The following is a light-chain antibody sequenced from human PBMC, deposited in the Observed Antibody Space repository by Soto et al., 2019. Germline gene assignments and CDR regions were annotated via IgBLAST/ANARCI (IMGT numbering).Light chain of an antibody. CDR2: AAS. CDR3: QKYSSAPLT. CDR1: QGIANY. Sequence: DIQMTQSPSSLSASVGDRVTISCRASQGIANYLAWYQQKPGKVPELLIYAASTLHSGVPSRFSGSGSGTDFTLTISRLQPEDVASYYCQKYSSAPLTFGQGTKVEIK. V-gene: IGKV1-27*01. J-gene: IGKJ1*01.